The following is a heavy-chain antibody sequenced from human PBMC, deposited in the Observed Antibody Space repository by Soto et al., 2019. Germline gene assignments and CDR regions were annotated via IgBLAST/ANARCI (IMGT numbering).Heavy chain of an antibody. CDR2: INPNSGGT. CDR1: GYTFTGYY. CDR3: ARDLVVTADCYYCGMDL. D-gene: IGHD3-22*01. J-gene: IGHJ6*02. V-gene: IGHV1-2*02. Sequence: QVQLVQSGAEVKKPGASVKVSCKASGYTFTGYYMHWVRQAPGQGLEWMGWINPNSGGTNNAQKFQGGVTMTRNTSISTADMELSRLRSDDTAVYYCARDLVVTADCYYCGMDLWGQGTTVTVSS.